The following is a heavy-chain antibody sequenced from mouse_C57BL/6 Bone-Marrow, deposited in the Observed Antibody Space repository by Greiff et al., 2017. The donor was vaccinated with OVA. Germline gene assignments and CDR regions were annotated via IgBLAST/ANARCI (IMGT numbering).Heavy chain of an antibody. J-gene: IGHJ1*03. D-gene: IGHD1-1*01. V-gene: IGHV1-19*01. CDR1: GYTFTDYY. CDR2: INPYNGGT. Sequence: EVKLVESGPVLVKPGASVKMSCKASGYTFTDYYMNWVKQSHGKSLEWIGVINPYNGGTSYNQKFKGKATLTVDKSSSTAYMELNSLTSEDSAVYYCAEGDDGSSHWYFDVWGTGTTVTVSS. CDR3: AEGDDGSSHWYFDV.